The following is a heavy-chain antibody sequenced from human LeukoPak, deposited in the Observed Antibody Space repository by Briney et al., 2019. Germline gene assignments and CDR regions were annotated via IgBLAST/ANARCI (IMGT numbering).Heavy chain of an antibody. CDR3: ARGGGTYAYFNF. J-gene: IGHJ4*02. Sequence: GGSLRLSCAASGFTFSSYSMNWVRQAPGKGLEWVSYISSASGSIYYADSVKGRFTISRDNAKNSLFLQMNSLRAEDTAVYYCARGGGTYAYFNFWGQGTLVTVSS. CDR1: GFTFSSYS. V-gene: IGHV3-48*04. D-gene: IGHD2-15*01. CDR2: ISSASGSI.